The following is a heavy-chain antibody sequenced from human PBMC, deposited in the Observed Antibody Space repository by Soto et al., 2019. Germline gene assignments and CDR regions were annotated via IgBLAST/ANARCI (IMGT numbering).Heavy chain of an antibody. D-gene: IGHD1-26*01. Sequence: QLQLQESGPGLVKPSETLSLTCTVSGGSISSSSYYWGWIRQPPGKGLEWIGSIYYSGSTYYNPSLKSRVTISVDTSKNQFSLKLSSVTAADTAVYYCARPIVGGMESGFYFDYWGQGTLVTVSS. CDR1: GGSISSSSYY. CDR3: ARPIVGGMESGFYFDY. J-gene: IGHJ4*02. V-gene: IGHV4-39*01. CDR2: IYYSGST.